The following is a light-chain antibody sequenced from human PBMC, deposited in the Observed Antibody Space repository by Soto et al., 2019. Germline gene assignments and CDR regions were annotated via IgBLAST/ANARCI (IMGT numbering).Light chain of an antibody. Sequence: DIQMTQSPSSLSASVGDRVTITCRASQGISNYIAWYQLKPGKVPNLLIYAASTLQSGVPSRFSGSGSGTDFTLTISSLQSEDVATYYCQQYISWGEFTFGPGAKVDIK. J-gene: IGKJ3*01. CDR3: QQYISWGEFT. V-gene: IGKV1-27*01. CDR1: QGISNY. CDR2: AAS.